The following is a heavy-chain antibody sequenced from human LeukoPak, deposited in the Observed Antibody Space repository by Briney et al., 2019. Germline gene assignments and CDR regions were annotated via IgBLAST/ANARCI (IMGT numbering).Heavy chain of an antibody. D-gene: IGHD1-1*01. CDR1: GGTFSSYA. CDR2: IIPIFGTA. CDR3: ARVARHSGNEWIFDY. Sequence: SVKVSCKASGGTFSSYAISWVRQAPGQGLEWMGGIIPIFGTANYAQKFQGRVTITADESTSTAYVELSSLRSEDTAVYYCARVARHSGNEWIFDYWGQGTLVTVSS. V-gene: IGHV1-69*13. J-gene: IGHJ4*02.